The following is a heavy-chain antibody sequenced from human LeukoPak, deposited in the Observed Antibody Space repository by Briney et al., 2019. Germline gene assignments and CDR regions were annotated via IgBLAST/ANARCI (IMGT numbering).Heavy chain of an antibody. Sequence: GGSLRLSCAASGFTFSNAWMNWVRQAPGKGLEWVGRIKSKTDGGTTDYAAPVKGRFTISRDDSENTLYLQMNSLKTEDTAVYYCTTDLMSFYYYGMDVWGQGTTVTVSS. CDR2: IKSKTDGGTT. V-gene: IGHV3-15*07. D-gene: IGHD2-8*01. CDR1: GFTFSNAW. CDR3: TTDLMSFYYYGMDV. J-gene: IGHJ6*02.